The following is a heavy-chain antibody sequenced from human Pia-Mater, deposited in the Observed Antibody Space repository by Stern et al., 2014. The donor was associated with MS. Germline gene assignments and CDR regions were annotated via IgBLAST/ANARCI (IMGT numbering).Heavy chain of an antibody. V-gene: IGHV1-69*06. CDR1: GGTFSTYS. D-gene: IGHD1-1*01. CDR2: IILIFGTV. Sequence: QVQLVQSGAGVKRPGSSVRVACKASGGTFSTYSISWLRQAPGQGLEWMGGIILIFGTVNYAQKFQGRVTMSADKSTSTAYLDLTSLRSEDTAMYYCARYRGTFYFDNWGQGTLVTVSS. CDR3: ARYRGTFYFDN. J-gene: IGHJ4*02.